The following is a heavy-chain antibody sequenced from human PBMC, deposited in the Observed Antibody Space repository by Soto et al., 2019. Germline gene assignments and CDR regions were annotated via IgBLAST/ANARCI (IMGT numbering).Heavy chain of an antibody. CDR3: AKERVGATAFDI. Sequence: GGSLRLSCAASGFTFSSYGMHWVRQAPGKGLEWVAVISYDGSNKYYADSVKGRFTISRDNSKNTLYLQMNSLRAEDTAVYYCAKERVGATAFDIWGQGTMVTVSS. D-gene: IGHD1-26*01. CDR1: GFTFSSYG. CDR2: ISYDGSNK. J-gene: IGHJ3*02. V-gene: IGHV3-30*18.